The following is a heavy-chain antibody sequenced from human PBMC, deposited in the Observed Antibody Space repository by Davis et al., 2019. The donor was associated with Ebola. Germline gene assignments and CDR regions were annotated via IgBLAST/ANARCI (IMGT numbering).Heavy chain of an antibody. D-gene: IGHD1-26*01. Sequence: PGGPLRPPCAAPGSPFSSYAIHWVRQAPGKGLEYVSAISSNGGSTYYADPVKGRFTISRDNSKNTLYLQMGSLRAEDMAVYYCARDDRGGTFDYWGQGTLVTVSS. V-gene: IGHV3-64*02. CDR1: GSPFSSYA. CDR2: ISSNGGST. J-gene: IGHJ4*02. CDR3: ARDDRGGTFDY.